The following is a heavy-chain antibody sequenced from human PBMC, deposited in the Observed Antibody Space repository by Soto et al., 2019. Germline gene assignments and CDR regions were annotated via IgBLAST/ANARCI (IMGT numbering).Heavy chain of an antibody. V-gene: IGHV4-39*01. CDR1: KGSIRRSGHY. Sequence: SLTLSVTCTVSKGSIRRSGHYRAWIRQPPGKGXXWXGSXXXXXKXXRNPSLKSRVTRSDDTSKSQLSLRLSSVTAEDTAVYYCAVGGSSMDYWGQGTLVTVSA. CDR2: XXXXXKX. CDR3: AVGGSSMDY. J-gene: IGHJ4*02. D-gene: IGHD2-15*01.